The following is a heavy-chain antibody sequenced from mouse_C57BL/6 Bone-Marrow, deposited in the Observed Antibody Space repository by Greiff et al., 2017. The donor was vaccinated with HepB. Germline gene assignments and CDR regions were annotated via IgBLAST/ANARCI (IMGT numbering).Heavy chain of an antibody. CDR2: IYPGSGNT. J-gene: IGHJ2*01. V-gene: IGHV1-81*01. Sequence: QVQLKQSGAELARPGASVKLSCKASGYTFTSYGISWVKQRTGQGLEWIGEIYPGSGNTYYNEKFKGKATLTADKSSSTAYMELRSLTSEDSAVYFCARCPLIYYYGYFDYWGQGTTLTVSS. CDR1: GYTFTSYG. CDR3: ARCPLIYYYGYFDY. D-gene: IGHD1-1*01.